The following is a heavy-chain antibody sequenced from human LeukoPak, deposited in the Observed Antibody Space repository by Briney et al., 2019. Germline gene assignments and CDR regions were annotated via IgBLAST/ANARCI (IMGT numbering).Heavy chain of an antibody. Sequence: ASVKVSCKASGYTFTSYGISWVRQAPGQGLEGMGWISAYNGNTNYAQKLQGRVTMTTDTSTSTAYMELRSLRSDDTAVYYCARDPHSGSYYVGAEYYFDYWGQGTLVTVSS. V-gene: IGHV1-18*01. CDR2: ISAYNGNT. J-gene: IGHJ4*02. CDR1: GYTFTSYG. CDR3: ARDPHSGSYYVGAEYYFDY. D-gene: IGHD1-26*01.